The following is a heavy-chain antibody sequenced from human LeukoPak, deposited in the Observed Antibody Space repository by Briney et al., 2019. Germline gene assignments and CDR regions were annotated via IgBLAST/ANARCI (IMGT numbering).Heavy chain of an antibody. CDR2: IHYSGNT. D-gene: IGHD3-22*01. CDR3: ARPTFASYSSGYHY. J-gene: IGHJ4*02. V-gene: IGHV4-39*01. CDR1: GGSISGSSNY. Sequence: SETLSLTCTVSGGSISGSSNYWGWIRQPPGKGLEWIGSIHYSGNTYYNPSLKSRVTISVDTSKNQFSLKLTSVTAADTALYYCARPTFASYSSGYHYWGQGTLVTVSS.